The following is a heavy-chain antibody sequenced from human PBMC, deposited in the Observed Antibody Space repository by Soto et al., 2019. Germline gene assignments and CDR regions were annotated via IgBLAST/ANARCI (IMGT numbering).Heavy chain of an antibody. CDR2: IDVGSANA. J-gene: IGHJ6*02. V-gene: IGHV1-58*01. Sequence: SVKVSCKTSGFTFSSSAVHWVRQARGHRLQWLGWIDVGSANANYAQMLQERVTISRDMSTSTAYMELSSLRPEDTAVYYCARGGRHDSSGYYLPFSGMDVWGQGTTVTVSS. D-gene: IGHD3-22*01. CDR3: ARGGRHDSSGYYLPFSGMDV. CDR1: GFTFSSSA.